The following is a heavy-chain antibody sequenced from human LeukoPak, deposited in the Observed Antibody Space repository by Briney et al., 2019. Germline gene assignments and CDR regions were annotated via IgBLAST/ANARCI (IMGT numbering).Heavy chain of an antibody. CDR2: IYPHDSDT. J-gene: IGHJ4*02. Sequence: PGEALKISCEGSGYTFTTYWIGWVRQMPGKGLEWMGVIYPHDSDTKYSPSFQGQVTTSAAQTNTPAYLHWSSLKASDTAMYYCARLTLMRGVILPFDSWGQKTLVTVSS. D-gene: IGHD3-16*01. V-gene: IGHV5-51*01. CDR3: ARLTLMRGVILPFDS. CDR1: GYTFTTYW.